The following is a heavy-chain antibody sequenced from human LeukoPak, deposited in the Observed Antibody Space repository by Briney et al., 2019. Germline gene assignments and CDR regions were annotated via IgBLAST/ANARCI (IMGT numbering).Heavy chain of an antibody. V-gene: IGHV3-21*01. D-gene: IGHD5-12*01. Sequence: PGGSLRLSCTASGFTFSSYNMNWVRQAPGKGLEWVSFISNSGSHIYYADSVKGRFTISRDNAKNSLYLQMYSLRAEDTAVYYCAREGNSGYDYFDYWGQGTLVTVSS. CDR1: GFTFSSYN. J-gene: IGHJ4*02. CDR2: ISNSGSHI. CDR3: AREGNSGYDYFDY.